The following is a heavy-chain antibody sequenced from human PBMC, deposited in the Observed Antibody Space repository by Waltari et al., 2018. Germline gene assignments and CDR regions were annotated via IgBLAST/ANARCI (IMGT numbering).Heavy chain of an antibody. V-gene: IGHV4-34*02. CDR2: IVHSGST. D-gene: IGHD3-10*01. Sequence: QVQLQQRGTGLLKTSRTLSLTCGVSGGSFSDYCWTWLRQVPGKGLEWGGEIVHSGSTSYTPSLRGRITISLDTSKNQFSLRLNSVTAADTAVYYCARGRRESVWVGELLYYHYYGMDVWGQGTTVSVSS. J-gene: IGHJ6*02. CDR1: GGSFSDYC. CDR3: ARGRRESVWVGELLYYHYYGMDV.